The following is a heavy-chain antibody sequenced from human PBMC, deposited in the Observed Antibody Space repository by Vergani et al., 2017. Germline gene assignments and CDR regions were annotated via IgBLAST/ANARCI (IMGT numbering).Heavy chain of an antibody. CDR2: IYWNDDQ. J-gene: IGHJ6*03. Sequence: QITLKESGPTLVKPTQTLTLTCTFSGFSLNTRGVSVAWIRQPPGKALDWLALIYWNDDQHYSPSLNNRVTITKDTSKNQVVLTMTNMDYVDTVTYYCVYRKTWCGTTGCFCPFYYFYCIDVWGKGTTVTVSS. CDR3: VYRKTWCGTTGCFCPFYYFYCIDV. CDR1: GFSLNTRGVS. D-gene: IGHD1-7*01. V-gene: IGHV2-5*04.